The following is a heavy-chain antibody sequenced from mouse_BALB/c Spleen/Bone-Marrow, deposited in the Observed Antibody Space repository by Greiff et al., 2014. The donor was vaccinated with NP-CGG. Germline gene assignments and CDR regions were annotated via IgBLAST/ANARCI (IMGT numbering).Heavy chain of an antibody. J-gene: IGHJ3*01. V-gene: IGHV3-8*02. CDR2: ISYSGST. CDR1: GDSITSGC. Sequence: VQLQQSGPSLVKPSQTLSLTCSVTGDSITSGCWNWIRKFPGNKLEYMGYISYSGSTYYNPPLKSRISITRDTSKNQYYLQLNSVTTEDTATYYCARSPFAYWGQGTLVTVSA. CDR3: ARSPFAY.